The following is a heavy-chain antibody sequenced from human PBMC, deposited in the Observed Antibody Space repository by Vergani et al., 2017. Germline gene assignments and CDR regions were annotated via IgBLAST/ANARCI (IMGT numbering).Heavy chain of an antibody. CDR2: IYYSGST. J-gene: IGHJ4*02. CDR3: ARDRDEFDY. CDR1: GGSVSSGSYY. V-gene: IGHV4-61*01. Sequence: QVQLQESGPGLVKPSETLSLTCTVSGGSVSSGSYYWSWIRQPPGKGLEWIGYIYYSGSTNYNPSLKSRVTMSIDTSKNQFSLRLTSVTAADTAIYYCARDRDEFDYWGQGTLVTVSS.